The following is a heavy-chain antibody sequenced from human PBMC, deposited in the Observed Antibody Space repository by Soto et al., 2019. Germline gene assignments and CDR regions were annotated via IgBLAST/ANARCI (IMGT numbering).Heavy chain of an antibody. Sequence: SETRSHTYPRSGGSISSYYSSWVRQTPGKGLEWIAYISYSGSTNCNPSLKSRVTISVDTSKNQFSLKLSSVTAADTAVYYCPRAYSSSWYQNFLDCWGQGTLVTVS. J-gene: IGHJ4*02. D-gene: IGHD6-13*01. CDR1: GGSISSYY. CDR3: PRAYSSSWYQNFLDC. CDR2: ISYSGST. V-gene: IGHV4-59*01.